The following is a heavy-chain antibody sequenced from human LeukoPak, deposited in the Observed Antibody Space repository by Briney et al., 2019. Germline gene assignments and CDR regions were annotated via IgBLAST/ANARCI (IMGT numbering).Heavy chain of an antibody. V-gene: IGHV3-30*03. CDR2: ISYDGSNK. D-gene: IGHD3-10*01. Sequence: GGSLRLSCAASGFTFSGYGMHWVRQAPGKGLEWVALISYDGSNKYYPDSVKGRFTISRDNSKNTLYLQMSSLRAEDTAVYYCARGEMYYYGSGSSYYFHYWGQGTLVTVSS. CDR3: ARGEMYYYGSGSSYYFHY. J-gene: IGHJ4*02. CDR1: GFTFSGYG.